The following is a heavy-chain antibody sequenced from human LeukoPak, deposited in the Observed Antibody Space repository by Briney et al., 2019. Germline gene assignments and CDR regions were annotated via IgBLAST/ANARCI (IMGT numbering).Heavy chain of an antibody. CDR3: ARDRRRFLEWSSNYYMDV. CDR2: ISAYNGNT. CDR1: GYTFTSYG. J-gene: IGHJ6*03. V-gene: IGHV1-18*01. Sequence: ASVKVSCKASGYTFTSYGISWVRQAPGQGLGWMGWISAYNGNTNYAQKLQGRVTMTTDTSTSTAYMELRSLRSDDTAVYYCARDRRRFLEWSSNYYMDVWGKGTTVTVSS. D-gene: IGHD3-3*01.